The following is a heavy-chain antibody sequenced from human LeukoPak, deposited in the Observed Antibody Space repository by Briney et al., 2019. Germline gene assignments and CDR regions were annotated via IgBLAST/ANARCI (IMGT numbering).Heavy chain of an antibody. V-gene: IGHV1-69*04. CDR3: ASNSNRYSSGWLDY. J-gene: IGHJ4*02. D-gene: IGHD6-19*01. CDR1: GGTFSSYA. CDR2: LIPILGIA. Sequence: GASVKVSCKASGGTFSSYAISWLRQAPGQPLEWMGRLIPILGIANYAQKFQGRVTITADKSTSTAYMELSSLRSEDTAVYYCASNSNRYSSGWLDYWGQGTLVTVSS.